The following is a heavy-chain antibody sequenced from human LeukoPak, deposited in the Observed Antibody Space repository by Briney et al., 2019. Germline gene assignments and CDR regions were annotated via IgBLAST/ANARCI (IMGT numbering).Heavy chain of an antibody. CDR3: ARSGYSSSWYPWFDP. V-gene: IGHV1-3*03. D-gene: IGHD6-13*01. Sequence: ASVTVSCKASGYTFTSYAMHWVRQAPGQRLEWMGWINAGNGNTKYSQEFQGRVTITRDTSASTAYMELSSLRSEDMAVYYCARSGYSSSWYPWFDPWGQGTLVTVSS. CDR1: GYTFTSYA. J-gene: IGHJ5*02. CDR2: INAGNGNT.